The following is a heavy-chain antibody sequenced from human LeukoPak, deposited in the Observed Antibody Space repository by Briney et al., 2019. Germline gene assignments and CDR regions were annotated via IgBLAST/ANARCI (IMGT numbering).Heavy chain of an antibody. D-gene: IGHD6-13*01. J-gene: IGHJ4*02. CDR2: IYYSGST. Sequence: SETLSLTCAVYGGSFSGYYWSWIRQPPGKGLEWIGYIYYSGSTNYNPSLKSRVTISVDTSKNQFSLKLSSVTAADTAVYYCAREESSSWSYSFDYWGQGTLVTVSS. CDR3: AREESSSWSYSFDY. CDR1: GGSFSGYY. V-gene: IGHV4-59*01.